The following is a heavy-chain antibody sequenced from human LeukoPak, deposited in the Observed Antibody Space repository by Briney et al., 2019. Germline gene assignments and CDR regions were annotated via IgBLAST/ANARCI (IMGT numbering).Heavy chain of an antibody. CDR2: ITTSGTTT. CDR3: ARVLFHSLAVFDY. D-gene: IGHD2/OR15-2a*01. V-gene: IGHV3-48*03. Sequence: PGGSLRVSCAASGFTFSSYKMIWVRQAPGKGLEWVSYITTSGTTTYYADSLKGRFTISRDNAKNSLYLQMNSLRAEDTAVYYCARVLFHSLAVFDYWGQGTLVTVSS. J-gene: IGHJ4*02. CDR1: GFTFSSYK.